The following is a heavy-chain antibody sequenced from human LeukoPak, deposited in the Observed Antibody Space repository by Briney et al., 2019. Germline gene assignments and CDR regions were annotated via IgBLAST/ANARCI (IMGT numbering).Heavy chain of an antibody. CDR3: VREVVGAIYFDY. CDR1: GFTFSSYP. Sequence: PGGSLRLSCAASGFTFSSYPMHWVRQAPGRGLEWVAVISPDGTIKYYADSVKGRFTISRDNSKNTLYLQTNSLRVEDTAVYYCVREVVGAIYFDYWGQGALVTVSS. CDR2: ISPDGTIK. J-gene: IGHJ4*02. D-gene: IGHD1-26*01. V-gene: IGHV3-30-3*01.